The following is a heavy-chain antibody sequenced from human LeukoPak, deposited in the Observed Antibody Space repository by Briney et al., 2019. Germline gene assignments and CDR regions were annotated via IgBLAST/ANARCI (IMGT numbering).Heavy chain of an antibody. J-gene: IGHJ4*02. CDR2: ISPSGGST. V-gene: IGHV1-46*01. D-gene: IGHD6-6*01. CDR3: ARGEGEIEYSTYLDY. Sequence: ASVKVSCKAFGCTFTSNYMHWVRQAPGQGPEWMGVISPSGGSTTYAQKFQGRVTITRDTSASTAYMELSSLRSEDMAVYYCARGEGEIEYSTYLDYWGQGTLVTVSS. CDR1: GCTFTSNY.